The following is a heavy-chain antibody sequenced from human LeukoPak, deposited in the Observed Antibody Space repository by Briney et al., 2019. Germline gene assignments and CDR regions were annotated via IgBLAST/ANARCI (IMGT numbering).Heavy chain of an antibody. CDR3: AIEYLGSYLTY. CDR2: TYYRYKWYN. V-gene: IGHV6-1*01. D-gene: IGHD3-16*02. CDR1: GESVASNNAA. Sequence: PSQTRSLAWAIAGESVASNNAAWTWIRQSPSRGLEWLGRTYYRYKWYNDYAVSVTSRITINPDTSKNHFSLQLNSVTPDDTAVYYCAIEYLGSYLTYWGQGTLVTVSP. J-gene: IGHJ4*02.